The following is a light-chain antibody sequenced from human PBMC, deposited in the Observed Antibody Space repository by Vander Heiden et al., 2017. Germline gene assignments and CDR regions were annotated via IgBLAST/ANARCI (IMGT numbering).Light chain of an antibody. J-gene: IGLJ2*01. CDR2: ETS. Sequence: QAVVTQEPSLTVSPGGTVTLTCGSSTGAVTSGHYPYWFQQRPGQAPRTLIDETSNKHSWAPARFSGSLLGGKAALTLSGAQPEDEAAYYCLLSYNGVRVFGGGTKLTVL. CDR1: TGAVTSGHY. CDR3: LLSYNGVRV. V-gene: IGLV7-46*01.